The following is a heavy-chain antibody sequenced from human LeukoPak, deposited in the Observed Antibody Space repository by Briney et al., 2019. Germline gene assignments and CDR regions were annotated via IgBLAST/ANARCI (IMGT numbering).Heavy chain of an antibody. CDR1: GYTFTSYG. Sequence: GASVKVSCKASGYTFTSYGISWVRQAPGQGLEWMGWISAYNGNTKYAQKLQGRVTMTTDTSTSTAYMELRSLRSDDTAVYYCARVGQGSSSFYYYYYGMDVWGKGTTVTVSS. CDR2: ISAYNGNT. D-gene: IGHD6-13*01. J-gene: IGHJ6*04. CDR3: ARVGQGSSSFYYYYYGMDV. V-gene: IGHV1-18*04.